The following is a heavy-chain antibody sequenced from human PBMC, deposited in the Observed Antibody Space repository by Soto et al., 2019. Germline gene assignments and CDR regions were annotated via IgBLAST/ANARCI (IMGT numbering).Heavy chain of an antibody. CDR3: ASVRGTDSPLDH. Sequence: QVHLVESGGGVVQPGTSLTLTCTASGFTFRSSGMHWVRQAPGKGLEWLAFLAYDGSQKFYADSVKGRFSISRDNTKNTLYLHMSSLTAEDTAIYYCASVRGTDSPLDHWVPGNLVTVS. V-gene: IGHV3-30*03. J-gene: IGHJ4*02. CDR2: LAYDGSQK. CDR1: GFTFRSSG. D-gene: IGHD3-10*02.